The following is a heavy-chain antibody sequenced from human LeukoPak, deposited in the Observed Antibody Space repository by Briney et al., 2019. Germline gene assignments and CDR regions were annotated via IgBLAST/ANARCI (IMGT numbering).Heavy chain of an antibody. CDR1: GYTFTGYY. V-gene: IGHV1-24*01. D-gene: IGHD3-9*01. CDR2: FDPEDGVT. Sequence: ASVKVSCKASGYTFTGYYMHWVRQAPGKGLEWMGGFDPEDGVTIYAQKFQGRVTMTEDTSTDTAYMELSSLRSEDTAVYYCATGTPPKRSWLPTPFDYWGQGTLVTVSS. J-gene: IGHJ4*02. CDR3: ATGTPPKRSWLPTPFDY.